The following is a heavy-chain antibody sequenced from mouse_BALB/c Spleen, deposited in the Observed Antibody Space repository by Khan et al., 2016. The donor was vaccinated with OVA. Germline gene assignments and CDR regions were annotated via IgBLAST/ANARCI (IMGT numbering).Heavy chain of an antibody. Sequence: EVQLQESGPGLVKHSQSLSLTCTVTGYSITSDYAWNWIRQFPGNKLEWMGYISYSGRTSYNPSLKSRISITRDTSKNQFFLQLNSVTTEDTATYFCARSVTITTVVATDFDYWGQGTTLTVSS. V-gene: IGHV3-2*02. CDR1: GYSITSDYA. CDR3: ARSVTITTVVATDFDY. CDR2: ISYSGRT. J-gene: IGHJ2*01. D-gene: IGHD1-1*01.